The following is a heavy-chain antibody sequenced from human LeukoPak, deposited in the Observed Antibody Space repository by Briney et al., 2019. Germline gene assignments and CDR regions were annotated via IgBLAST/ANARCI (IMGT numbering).Heavy chain of an antibody. J-gene: IGHJ4*02. Sequence: EASVKVSCKASGGTFSSYAISWVRQAPGQGLEWMGGIIPIFGTANYAQKFQGRVTITADESTSTAYMELSSLRSEDTAVYYCARDRIYYYDSSGYWGFFDYWGQGTLVTVSS. D-gene: IGHD3-22*01. V-gene: IGHV1-69*13. CDR3: ARDRIYYYDSSGYWGFFDY. CDR2: IIPIFGTA. CDR1: GGTFSSYA.